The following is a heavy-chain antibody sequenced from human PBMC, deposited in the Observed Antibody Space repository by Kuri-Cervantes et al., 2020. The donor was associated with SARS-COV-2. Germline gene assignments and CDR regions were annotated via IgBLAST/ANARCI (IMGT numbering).Heavy chain of an antibody. V-gene: IGHV4-59*08. J-gene: IGHJ4*02. D-gene: IGHD3-22*01. CDR2: IYYSGSA. Sequence: GSLRLSCTVSGSSISSHYWSWIRQPPGKGLEWMWYIYYSGSANYNPSLKSRVTISVDTSKNHFSLKLSSVTAADTAVYYCARTYYYDSSGYLETYYFDYWGQGTRGTVSS. CDR3: ARTYYYDSSGYLETYYFDY. CDR1: GSSISSHY.